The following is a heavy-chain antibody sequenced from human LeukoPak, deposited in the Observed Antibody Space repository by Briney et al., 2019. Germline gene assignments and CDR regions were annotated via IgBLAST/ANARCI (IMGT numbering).Heavy chain of an antibody. J-gene: IGHJ4*02. CDR2: IDKDGSGT. V-gene: IGHV3-7*01. Sequence: PGGPLRLSCTTSGFNFNYYFMAWVRQAPGKGLEWLATIDKDGSGTEYIDSVRGRFTISRDNTKKSIYLQMSSLSADDTAVYFCATEYWYCHDYWGQGILVTVSS. CDR3: ATEYWYCHDY. D-gene: IGHD2-8*02. CDR1: GFNFNYYF.